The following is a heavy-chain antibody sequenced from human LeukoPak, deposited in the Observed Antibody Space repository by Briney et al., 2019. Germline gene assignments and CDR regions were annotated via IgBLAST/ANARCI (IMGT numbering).Heavy chain of an antibody. V-gene: IGHV1-69*06. CDR2: IILIFGTT. J-gene: IGHJ5*02. CDR1: GGTFSSYA. Sequence: GASVKVSCKASGGTFSSYAISWVRQAPGQGLEWMGGIILIFGTTNYAQKFQGRVTITADKSTYTAYLDLSSLKPEDTAVYYCATERLSDYWFDPWGQGTLVTVSS. CDR3: ATERLSDYWFDP. D-gene: IGHD3/OR15-3a*01.